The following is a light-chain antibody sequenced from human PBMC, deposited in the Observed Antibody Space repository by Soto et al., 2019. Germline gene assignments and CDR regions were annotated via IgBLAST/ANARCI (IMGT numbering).Light chain of an antibody. CDR2: GAS. V-gene: IGKV3-15*01. J-gene: IGKJ1*01. Sequence: EIVMTQSPATMSVSPGESATLSCRASQSVSSNLAWYQQKPGQAPRLLIYGASTRATGVPARVSGSASGTEFTLTISSLQSEDFAVYSCQQYNTWPPTFGQGTKVDIK. CDR1: QSVSSN. CDR3: QQYNTWPPT.